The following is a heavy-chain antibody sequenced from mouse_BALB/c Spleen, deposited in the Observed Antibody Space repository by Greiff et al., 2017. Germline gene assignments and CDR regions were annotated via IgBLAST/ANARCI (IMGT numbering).Heavy chain of an antibody. J-gene: IGHJ2*01. Sequence: EVKLVESGGGLVKPGGSLKLSCAASGFTFSDYYMYWVRQTPEKRLEWVATISDGGSYTYYPDSVKGRFTISRDNAKNNLYLQMSSLKSEDTAMYYCARGSTVAPFDYWGQGTTLTVSS. CDR2: ISDGGSYT. V-gene: IGHV5-4*02. CDR1: GFTFSDYY. CDR3: ARGSTVAPFDY. D-gene: IGHD1-1*01.